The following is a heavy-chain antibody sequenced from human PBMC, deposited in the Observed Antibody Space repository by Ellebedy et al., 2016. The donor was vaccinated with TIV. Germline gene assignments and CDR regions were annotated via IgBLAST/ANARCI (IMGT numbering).Heavy chain of an antibody. J-gene: IGHJ4*02. CDR2: ISWNSVSI. CDR3: ARENWYNDY. D-gene: IGHD1/OR15-1a*01. CDR1: GFTFDDYA. Sequence: SLKISCAASGFTFDDYAMHWVRQAPGKGLEWVSGISWNSVSIGYADSVKGRFTISRDNAKNSLYLQMNSLRAEDTALYYCARENWYNDYWGQGTLVTVSS. V-gene: IGHV3-9*01.